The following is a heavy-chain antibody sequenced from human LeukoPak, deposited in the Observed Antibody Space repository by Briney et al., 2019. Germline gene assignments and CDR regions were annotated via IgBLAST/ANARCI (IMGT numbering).Heavy chain of an antibody. CDR3: ARQDFGSGILPGY. CDR1: GASITNSLYY. Sequence: PETLSLTCTVSGASITNSLYYWGWIRQPPGKGLEWIATVYYTGSTYYNPSLKSRVTISIDTSKSHFSLKLSSVTAADMAVYYCARQDFGSGILPGYWGQGTLVTVSS. J-gene: IGHJ4*02. V-gene: IGHV4-39*01. D-gene: IGHD3-10*01. CDR2: VYYTGST.